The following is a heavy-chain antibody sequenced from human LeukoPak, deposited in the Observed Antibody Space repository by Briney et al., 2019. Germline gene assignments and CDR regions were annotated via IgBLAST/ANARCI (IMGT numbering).Heavy chain of an antibody. CDR1: GFTFSSYA. Sequence: PGGSLRLSCAASGFTFSSYAMSWVRQAPGRGLEWVSAISGSGGSTYYADSVKGRFTIPRDNSKNTLYLQMNSLRAEDTAVYYCAKTAYCGGDCYYFDYWGQGTLVTVSS. V-gene: IGHV3-23*01. D-gene: IGHD2-21*02. CDR2: ISGSGGST. CDR3: AKTAYCGGDCYYFDY. J-gene: IGHJ4*02.